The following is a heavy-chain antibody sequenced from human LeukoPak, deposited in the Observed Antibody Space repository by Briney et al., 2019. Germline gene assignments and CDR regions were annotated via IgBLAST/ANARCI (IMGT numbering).Heavy chain of an antibody. CDR2: IIPIFGTA. Sequence: SVKVSCKASGGTFSSYAISWVRQAPGQGLEWMGGIIPIFGTANYAQKFQGRATITADESTSTAYMELSSLRSEDTAVYYCARATRLRNWFDPWGQGTLVTVSS. CDR1: GGTFSSYA. J-gene: IGHJ5*02. CDR3: ARATRLRNWFDP. D-gene: IGHD4-17*01. V-gene: IGHV1-69*13.